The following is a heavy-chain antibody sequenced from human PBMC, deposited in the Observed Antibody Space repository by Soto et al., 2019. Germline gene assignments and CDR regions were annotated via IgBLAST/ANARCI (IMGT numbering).Heavy chain of an antibody. J-gene: IGHJ1*01. CDR2: MNPNSGNI. Sequence: ASVKVSCKASGYTFTSYDINWVRQATGQGLEWMGWMNPNSGNIGYAQKFQGRVTMTRNTSISTAYMELSSLRSEDTAVYYCARVKLRYSSSWYSRAEYFQHWGQDTLVTVSS. CDR3: ARVKLRYSSSWYSRAEYFQH. CDR1: GYTFTSYD. D-gene: IGHD6-13*01. V-gene: IGHV1-8*01.